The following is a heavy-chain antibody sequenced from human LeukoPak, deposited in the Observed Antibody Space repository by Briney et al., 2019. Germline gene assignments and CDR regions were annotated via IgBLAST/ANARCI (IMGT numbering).Heavy chain of an antibody. CDR2: IHTTGST. Sequence: PSETLSLTCSVSVGFTTYDYWSWIRQPAGKAPEWIGRIHTTGSTNYNPSLKSRLTMSLDKPKNQFSLKVTSMTAADTALYYCARGGVNRHFDSWGQGILVTVSS. D-gene: IGHD2-8*01. J-gene: IGHJ4*02. CDR3: ARGGVNRHFDS. V-gene: IGHV4-4*07. CDR1: VGFTTYDY.